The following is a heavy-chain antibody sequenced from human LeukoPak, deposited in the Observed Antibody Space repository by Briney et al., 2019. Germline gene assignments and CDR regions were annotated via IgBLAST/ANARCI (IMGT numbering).Heavy chain of an antibody. Sequence: GGSLRLSCVGSGVFTFGSYSMSWVRQAPGKGLEWVASIKKDGNEKYYVDSVKGRFTISRDDAKNSLFLQMNSLTVGDTAVYYCAKEMGVTNYFEYWGQGTLVTVSS. J-gene: IGHJ4*02. D-gene: IGHD1-26*01. CDR2: IKKDGNEK. CDR1: GVFTFGSYS. V-gene: IGHV3-7*01. CDR3: AKEMGVTNYFEY.